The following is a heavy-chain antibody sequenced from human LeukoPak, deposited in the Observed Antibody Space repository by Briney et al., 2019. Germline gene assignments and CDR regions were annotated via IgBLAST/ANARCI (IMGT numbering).Heavy chain of an antibody. D-gene: IGHD3-22*01. CDR2: IYTSGST. V-gene: IGHV4-4*07. Sequence: SETLSLTCTVSVGSISSYYWSWIRQPAGKGLEWIGRIYTSGSTNYNPSLKSRVTMSVDTSKNQFSLKLSSVTAADTAVYYCARDYYDSSGYQSGFDYWGQGTLVTVSS. J-gene: IGHJ4*02. CDR3: ARDYYDSSGYQSGFDY. CDR1: VGSISSYY.